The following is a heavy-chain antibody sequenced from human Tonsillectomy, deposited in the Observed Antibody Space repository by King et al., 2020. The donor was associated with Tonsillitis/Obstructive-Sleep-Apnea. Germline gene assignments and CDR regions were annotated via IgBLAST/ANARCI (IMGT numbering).Heavy chain of an antibody. CDR1: GYTFTSYG. Sequence: QLVQSGAEVKKPGASVKVSCKASGYTFTSYGISWVRQAPGQGLEWMGWISAYNGNTHYAQKLQGRVTMTTDTSTSTAYMELRSLRSDDTAVFYCASSSEIFGVAYSNSGFDSWGQGTLVTVSS. D-gene: IGHD3-3*01. CDR3: ASSSEIFGVAYSNSGFDS. CDR2: ISAYNGNT. V-gene: IGHV1-18*01. J-gene: IGHJ5*01.